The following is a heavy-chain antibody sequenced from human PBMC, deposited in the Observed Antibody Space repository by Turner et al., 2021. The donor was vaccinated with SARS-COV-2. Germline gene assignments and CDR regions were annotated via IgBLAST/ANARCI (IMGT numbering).Heavy chain of an antibody. D-gene: IGHD1-26*01. CDR3: ARGDVVGADFDF. CDR2: INGRGDVT. J-gene: IGHJ4*02. V-gene: IGHV1-46*03. CDR1: GYIFTNYY. Sequence: QVQLLQSGAEVKKPGASGKVSCKASGYIFTNYYMHWVRQAPGQGLEWMGIINGRGDVTGYAEKFQGRVTMTTDTSTRTVYMKVKSLRSDDTAVYFCARGDVVGADFDFWGQGTLVTVSP.